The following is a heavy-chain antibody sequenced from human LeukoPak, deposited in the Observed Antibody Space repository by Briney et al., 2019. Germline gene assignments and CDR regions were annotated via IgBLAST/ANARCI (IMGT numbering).Heavy chain of an antibody. CDR2: INPNSGGT. CDR1: GYTFTGYY. Sequence: ALVKVSCKASGYTFTGYYMHWVRQAPGQGLEWMGWINPNSGGTNYAQKFQGRVTMTRDTSISTAYMELSRLRSDDTAVYYCAREIAAAGANWFDPWGQGTLVTVSS. J-gene: IGHJ5*02. D-gene: IGHD6-13*01. V-gene: IGHV1-2*02. CDR3: AREIAAAGANWFDP.